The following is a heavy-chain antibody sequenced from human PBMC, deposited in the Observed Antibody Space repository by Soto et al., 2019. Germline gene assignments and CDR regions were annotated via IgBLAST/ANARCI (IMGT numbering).Heavy chain of an antibody. Sequence: QLQLQESGPGLVKPSETLSLTCTVSGGSISSSSYYWGWIRQPPGKGLEWIGSIYYSGSTYYNPSLKSRVPISVDTSKNQFSLKLSSVTAADTAVYYCASPYYYDSSGYIGYWGQGTLVTVSS. J-gene: IGHJ4*02. CDR1: GGSISSSSYY. D-gene: IGHD3-22*01. CDR3: ASPYYYDSSGYIGY. V-gene: IGHV4-39*01. CDR2: IYYSGST.